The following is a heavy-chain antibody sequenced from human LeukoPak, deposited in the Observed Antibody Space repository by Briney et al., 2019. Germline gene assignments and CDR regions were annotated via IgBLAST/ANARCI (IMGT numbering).Heavy chain of an antibody. V-gene: IGHV4-4*08. CDR2: IYTSGST. CDR3: ARVSYGYFFDY. J-gene: IGHJ4*02. CDR1: GGSISSYY. D-gene: IGHD5-18*01. Sequence: TASETLSLTCTVSGGSISSYYWSWIRQPPGKGLEWIGRIYTSGSTNYNPSLKSRVTISVDTSKNQFSLKLSSVTAADTAVYYCARVSYGYFFDYWGQGTLVTVSS.